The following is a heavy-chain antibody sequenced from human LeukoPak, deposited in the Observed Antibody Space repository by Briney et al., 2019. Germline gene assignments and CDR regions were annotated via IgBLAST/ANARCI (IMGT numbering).Heavy chain of an antibody. D-gene: IGHD2-21*02. Sequence: GGSLKLSCAASGFTFSGSAMHWVRQASGKGLEWVGRIRSKANSYATAYAASVKGRFTISRDDSKNTAYLQMNSLKTEDTAVYYCTSRSSRGRCGGDCYSDYWGQGTLVTVSS. CDR1: GFTFSGSA. J-gene: IGHJ4*02. V-gene: IGHV3-73*01. CDR2: IRSKANSYAT. CDR3: TSRSSRGRCGGDCYSDY.